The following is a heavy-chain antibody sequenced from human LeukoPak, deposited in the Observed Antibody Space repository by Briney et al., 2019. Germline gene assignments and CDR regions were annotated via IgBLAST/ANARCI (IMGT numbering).Heavy chain of an antibody. D-gene: IGHD6-13*01. Sequence: GGSLRLSCAASAFTFSRYWMTWVRQAPGKGLEWVANIKEDGSEKYYVDSVKGRFSISRDNTKNSLYLQMNSLRAEDTAVYYCARGRYTSSWYISRDYWGQGTLVIVSS. CDR3: ARGRYTSSWYISRDY. V-gene: IGHV3-7*01. J-gene: IGHJ4*02. CDR1: AFTFSRYW. CDR2: IKEDGSEK.